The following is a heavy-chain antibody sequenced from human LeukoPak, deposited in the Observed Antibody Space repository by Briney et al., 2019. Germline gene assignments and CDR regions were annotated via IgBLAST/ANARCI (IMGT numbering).Heavy chain of an antibody. Sequence: SETLSLTCTVSGGSISSYYWSWIRQPAGKGLEWIGRIYTSGSTNYNPSLKSRVTISVDTSKNQFSLKLSSVTAADTAVYYCARGGQWLVLEKDAFDIWGQGTMVTVSS. CDR3: ARGGQWLVLEKDAFDI. V-gene: IGHV4-4*07. J-gene: IGHJ3*02. CDR1: GGSISSYY. CDR2: IYTSGST. D-gene: IGHD6-19*01.